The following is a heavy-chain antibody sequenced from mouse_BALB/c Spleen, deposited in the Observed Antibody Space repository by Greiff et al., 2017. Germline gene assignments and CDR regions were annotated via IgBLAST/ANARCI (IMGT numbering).Heavy chain of an antibody. D-gene: IGHD2-3*01. J-gene: IGHJ1*01. Sequence: EVKVEESGAELVKPGASVKLSCTASGFNIKDTYMHWVKQRPEQGLEWIGRIDPANGNTKYDPKFQGKATITADTSSNTAYLQLSSLTSEDTAVYYCARSDGYYWYFDVWGAGTTVTVSS. CDR1: GFNIKDTY. CDR3: ARSDGYYWYFDV. V-gene: IGHV14-3*02. CDR2: IDPANGNT.